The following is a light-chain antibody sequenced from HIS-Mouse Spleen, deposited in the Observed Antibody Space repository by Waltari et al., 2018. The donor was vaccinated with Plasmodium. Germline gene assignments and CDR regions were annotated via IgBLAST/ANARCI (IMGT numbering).Light chain of an antibody. CDR3: AAWDDSLSGPV. V-gene: IGLV1-47*01. J-gene: IGLJ3*02. CDR1: SSNIGSNY. CDR2: RNN. Sequence: QSVLTQPPSASGTPGQRVTISCSGSSSNIGSNYVYWYQQLPGTAPKPLIYRNNQRPSGVPDRFSGSKSGTSASLAIRGLRSEDEADYYCAAWDDSLSGPVFGGGTKLTVL.